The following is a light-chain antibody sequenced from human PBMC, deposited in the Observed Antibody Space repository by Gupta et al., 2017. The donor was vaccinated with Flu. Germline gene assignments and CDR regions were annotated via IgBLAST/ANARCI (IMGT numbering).Light chain of an antibody. CDR2: RAS. V-gene: IGKV3-15*01. J-gene: IGKJ1*01. CDR3: QQDNNWPWT. CDR1: QIGSSN. Sequence: PATLSLPPGERASLPSRASQIGSSNFAVCEQKPGKAPRLLIYRASSRATGVPARFSSSGSGTDFTLTISSLQPEDFAVYYCQQDNNWPWTFGQGTKVEIK.